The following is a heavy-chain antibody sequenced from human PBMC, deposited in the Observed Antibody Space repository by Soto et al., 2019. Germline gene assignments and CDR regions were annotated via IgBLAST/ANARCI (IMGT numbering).Heavy chain of an antibody. CDR2: ISHDETNI. CDR1: GFSFSVYA. J-gene: IGHJ1*01. Sequence: QVQLVESGGGAVQPGTSLTLSCAASGFSFSVYAMHWVRQAPGKGLEWLSVISHDETNIYYAYSVKGGFTVSRDNSKNTLFLQLDSLREEDTAVYYCASLPYLWLRQPHYWGRGTLVTVSS. CDR3: ASLPYLWLRQPHY. D-gene: IGHD5-18*01. V-gene: IGHV3-30-3*01.